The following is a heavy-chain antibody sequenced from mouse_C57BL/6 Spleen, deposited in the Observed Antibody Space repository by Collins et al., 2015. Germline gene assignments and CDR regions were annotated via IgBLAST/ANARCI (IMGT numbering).Heavy chain of an antibody. D-gene: IGHD2-3*01. CDR2: INPYNGDT. J-gene: IGHJ4*01. CDR3: GRGMEAYYYATDY. CDR1: GYSFTGYF. V-gene: IGHV1-37*01. Sequence: EVQLQQSGPELVKPGASMKISCKASGYSFTGYFMNWVKQSHGKSLEWIGRINPYNGDTFYNQKFKGKATLTVDKSSSTAHMELLSLTSEDSAVYYCGRGMEAYYYATDYWGQGTSVTVSS.